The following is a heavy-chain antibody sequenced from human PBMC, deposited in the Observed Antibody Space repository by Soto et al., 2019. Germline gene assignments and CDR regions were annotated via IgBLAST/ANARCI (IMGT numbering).Heavy chain of an antibody. V-gene: IGHV4-39*01. D-gene: IGHD3-22*01. CDR3: ARHGSYYDRSGYIDY. Sequence: SETLSLTCTVSGGSITRGNYNWGWIRQPPGKGLEWIGSVDYSGITHYNPSLEVRVSTSADTSRNQFSLKLNSVTAADTAGYFCARHGSYYDRSGYIDYWGRRTRVTVSS. CDR1: GGSITRGNYN. CDR2: VDYSGIT. J-gene: IGHJ4*02.